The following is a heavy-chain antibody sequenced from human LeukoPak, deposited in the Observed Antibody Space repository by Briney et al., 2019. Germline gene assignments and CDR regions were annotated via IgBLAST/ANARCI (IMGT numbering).Heavy chain of an antibody. V-gene: IGHV3-53*01. Sequence: GGSLRLSCAASGFTVSSNYMNWVRQAPGKGLEWVSIIYSGATTYYADSVKGRFTISRDNSKNTLFLQMNSLRAEDTAVYYCARGHWLAHLDYWGQGTLVTVSS. CDR3: ARGHWLAHLDY. CDR1: GFTVSSNY. D-gene: IGHD3-9*01. CDR2: IYSGATT. J-gene: IGHJ4*02.